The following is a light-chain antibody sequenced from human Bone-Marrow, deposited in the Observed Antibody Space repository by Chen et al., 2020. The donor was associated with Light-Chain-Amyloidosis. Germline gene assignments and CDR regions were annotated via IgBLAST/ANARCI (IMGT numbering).Light chain of an antibody. Sequence: NFMLTQPHPASESPGKTVIISCTRSSGSIATNYVQWYQQRPGSSPTTVIYEDDQRPSAVPDRFSGSIDRSSNSASLTISGLKPEDEADYYCQSYQGSSQGVFGGGTKLTVL. CDR1: SGSIATNY. V-gene: IGLV6-57*01. J-gene: IGLJ3*02. CDR2: EDD. CDR3: QSYQGSSQGV.